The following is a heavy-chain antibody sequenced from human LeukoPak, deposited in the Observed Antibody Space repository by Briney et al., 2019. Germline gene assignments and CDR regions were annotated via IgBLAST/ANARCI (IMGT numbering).Heavy chain of an antibody. CDR1: GYSFTSYW. V-gene: IGHV5-51*01. J-gene: IGHJ4*02. Sequence: GESLKISCKGSGYSFTSYWIGWVRQLPGKGLEWMGIIYPGDSDTRYSPSFQGQVTISADRSISTPYLQWSSLKASDIAMNYCARRGAVAGTIDYWGQGTLVTVSS. D-gene: IGHD6-19*01. CDR2: IYPGDSDT. CDR3: ARRGAVAGTIDY.